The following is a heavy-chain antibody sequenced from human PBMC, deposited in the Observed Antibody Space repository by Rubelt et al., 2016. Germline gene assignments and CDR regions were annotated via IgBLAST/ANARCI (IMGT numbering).Heavy chain of an antibody. Sequence: AQPGGSLRLSCAASGFTFSNHAMTWVRQAPGKGLERVSSISASGGDTYYADSVRGRLTVSRDNSKNTVFLQMNSLRAEDTAVYYFAASPRAGWEAPWDFWGQGTLVTVSS. D-gene: IGHD1-26*01. V-gene: IGHV3-23*01. CDR1: GFTFSNHA. CDR3: AASPRAGWEAPWDF. CDR2: ISASGGDT. J-gene: IGHJ4*02.